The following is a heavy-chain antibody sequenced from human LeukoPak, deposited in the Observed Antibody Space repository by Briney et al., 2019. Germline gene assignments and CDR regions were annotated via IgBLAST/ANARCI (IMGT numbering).Heavy chain of an antibody. V-gene: IGHV1-46*01. J-gene: IGHJ6*02. Sequence: ASVKVSCKASGYTFTSYFMHWVRQAPGQGLEWMGIINPSGGGTSYAQKFQGRVTTTRDTSTSTVYMELSSLRSEDTAVYYCARDRDEITVTHQGMDVWGQGTTVTVSS. CDR2: INPSGGGT. CDR3: ARDRDEITVTHQGMDV. CDR1: GYTFTSYF. D-gene: IGHD4-17*01.